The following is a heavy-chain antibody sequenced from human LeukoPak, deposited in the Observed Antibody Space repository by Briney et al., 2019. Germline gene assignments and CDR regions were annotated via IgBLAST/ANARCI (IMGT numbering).Heavy chain of an antibody. CDR3: ATPSGGNPAFGLDAFDI. CDR2: IIPIFGTA. J-gene: IGHJ3*02. Sequence: SVKVSCKASGGTFSSCAISWVRQAPGQGLEWMGGIIPIFGTANYAQKFQGRVTITADESTSTAYMELSSLRSEDTAVYYCATPSGGNPAFGLDAFDIWGQGTMVTVSS. CDR1: GGTFSSCA. V-gene: IGHV1-69*01. D-gene: IGHD4-23*01.